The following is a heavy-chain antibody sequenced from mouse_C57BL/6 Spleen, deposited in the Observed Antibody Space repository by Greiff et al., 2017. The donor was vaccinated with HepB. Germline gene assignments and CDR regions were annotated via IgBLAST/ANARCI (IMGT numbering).Heavy chain of an antibody. CDR2: INPSTGGT. Sequence: EVKVVESGPELVKPGASVKISCKASGYSFTGYYMNWVKQSPEKSLEWIGEINPSTGGTTYNQKFKAKATLTVDKSSSTAYMQLKSLTSEDSAVYDCAREGATEDYFDYWGKGTTLTVSS. CDR3: AREGATEDYFDY. D-gene: IGHD3-1*01. V-gene: IGHV1-42*01. CDR1: GYSFTGYY. J-gene: IGHJ2*01.